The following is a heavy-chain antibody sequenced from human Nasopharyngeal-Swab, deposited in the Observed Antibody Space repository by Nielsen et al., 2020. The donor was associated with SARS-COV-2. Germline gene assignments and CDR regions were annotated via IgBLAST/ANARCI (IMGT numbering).Heavy chain of an antibody. CDR1: GFTFSSYG. J-gene: IGHJ4*02. CDR3: ARANSSSWSFDY. Sequence: GESLKISCAASGFTFSSYGMHWVRQAPGKGLEWVAVISYDGSNKYYADSVKGRFTISRDNSKNTLYLQMNSLRAEDTAVYYCARANSSSWSFDYWGQGTLGTVSS. CDR2: ISYDGSNK. V-gene: IGHV3-30*03. D-gene: IGHD6-13*01.